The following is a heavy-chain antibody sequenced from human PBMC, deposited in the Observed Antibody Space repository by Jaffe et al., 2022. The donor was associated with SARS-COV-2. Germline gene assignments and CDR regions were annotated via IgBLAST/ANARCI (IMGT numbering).Heavy chain of an antibody. CDR1: GFSFSNYA. D-gene: IGHD1-1*01. V-gene: IGHV3-23*05. CDR3: VKQKGGPAAGTALMYFDY. J-gene: IGHJ4*02. CDR2: ISSLGSSI. Sequence: EIQLLESGENLVQPGGSLRLSCAASGFSFSNYAMSWVRQGPGKGLEWISAISSLGSSIYYADSVKGRFTISRDNLRSTVHLQMSRVTVADTAMYFCVKQKGGPAAGTALMYFDYWGQGTPVTVSS.